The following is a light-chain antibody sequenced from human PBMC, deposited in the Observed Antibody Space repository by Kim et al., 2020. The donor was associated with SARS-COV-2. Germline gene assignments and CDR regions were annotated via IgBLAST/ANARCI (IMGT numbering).Light chain of an antibody. CDR2: SDS. V-gene: IGLV3-21*04. J-gene: IGLJ3*02. CDR3: QVWDSDSDHWV. CDR1: NIGSKS. Sequence: AQGKAARITGGGNNIGSKSVHWCQQKPGQAPVLVIYSDSDRPSGIPERFSGSNSANTATLTISRVEAGDEADYYCQVWDSDSDHWVFGGGTQLTVL.